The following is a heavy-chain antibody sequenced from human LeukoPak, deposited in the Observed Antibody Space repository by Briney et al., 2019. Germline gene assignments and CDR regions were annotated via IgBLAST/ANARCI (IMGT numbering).Heavy chain of an antibody. CDR2: ISWNSGRI. J-gene: IGHJ4*02. CDR1: GFIFENYA. Sequence: GRSLRLSCAASGFIFENYAMHWVRQAPGKGLEWVSGISWNSGRIGYADSVKGRFTISRDNAKNSLYLQMNSLRAEDTAVYYCARAAYDSTGYLTLWGQGALVTVSS. V-gene: IGHV3-9*01. D-gene: IGHD3-22*01. CDR3: ARAAYDSTGYLTL.